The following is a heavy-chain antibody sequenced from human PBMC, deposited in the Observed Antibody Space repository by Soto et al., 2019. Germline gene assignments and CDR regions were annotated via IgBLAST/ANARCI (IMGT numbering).Heavy chain of an antibody. CDR1: GYSFTSYW. CDR2: IDPSDSYT. CDR3: ATVGPYGDYPPYYYYGMDV. Sequence: LKISCKGSGYSFTSYWISWVRQMPGKGLEWMGRIDPSDSYTNYSPSFQGHVTISADKSISTAYLQWSSLKASDTAMYYCATVGPYGDYPPYYYYGMDVWGQGTTVTVSS. J-gene: IGHJ6*02. D-gene: IGHD4-17*01. V-gene: IGHV5-10-1*01.